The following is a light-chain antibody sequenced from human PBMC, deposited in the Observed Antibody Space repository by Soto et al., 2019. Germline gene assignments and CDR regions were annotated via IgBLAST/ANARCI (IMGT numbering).Light chain of an antibody. V-gene: IGKV1-12*01. CDR3: QHANSFPHT. CDR2: AAS. J-gene: IGKJ2*01. Sequence: DIQMTQSPSSVSASVGDRVTITCRASPGISSWLDWYQQKPGKAPKLLIYAASSLQSGVPSRFSGSGSGTYFTLTISSLQPEDFATYYCQHANSFPHTFGQGTKLEIK. CDR1: PGISSW.